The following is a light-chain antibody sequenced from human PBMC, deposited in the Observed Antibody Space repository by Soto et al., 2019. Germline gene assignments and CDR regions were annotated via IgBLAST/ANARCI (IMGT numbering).Light chain of an antibody. J-gene: IGKJ1*01. V-gene: IGKV1-39*01. CDR1: QSVSTR. CDR3: QQSFSVPPT. Sequence: DIQMTQSPSSLSASVGDRVTIICRASQSVSTRLAWYQQKPGKAPKLLIYSTSNLQSGVPSGFSGSGSGTNFSLTISNLQPEDFATYYCQQSFSVPPTFGQGTKVDIK. CDR2: STS.